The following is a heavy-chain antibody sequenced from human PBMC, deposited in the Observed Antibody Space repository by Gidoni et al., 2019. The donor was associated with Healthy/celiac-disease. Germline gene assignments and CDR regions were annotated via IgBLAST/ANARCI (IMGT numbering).Heavy chain of an antibody. D-gene: IGHD2-2*02. J-gene: IGHJ3*02. CDR2: IYYSGST. CDR3: ARASIPVVVVPAAIPGSSSSSAAFDI. V-gene: IGHV4-59*01. CDR1: GGSLSSYY. Sequence: QVQLQESGPGLVKPSETLSLTCTVSGGSLSSYYCSWSRQPPGKGLEWIGYIYYSGSTNYNPSLKSRVTISVDTSKNQFSLKLSSVTAADTAVYYCARASIPVVVVPAAIPGSSSSSAAFDIWGQGTMVTVSS.